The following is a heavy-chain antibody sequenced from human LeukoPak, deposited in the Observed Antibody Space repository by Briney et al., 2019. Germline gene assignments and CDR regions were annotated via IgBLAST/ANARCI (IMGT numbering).Heavy chain of an antibody. D-gene: IGHD2-21*02. J-gene: IGHJ4*02. V-gene: IGHV4-59*01. CDR2: IHYSGST. CDR3: ARYGYCGGDRCFYDY. CDR1: RGSISGYY. Sequence: SETLSLTCTVSRGSISGYYWSWIRQPPGKRLEWIAYIHYSGSTTCNPSLKSRVTISLDTSKNQFSLKLNSVTAADTAVYYCARYGYCGGDRCFYDYWGQGTLVTVSS.